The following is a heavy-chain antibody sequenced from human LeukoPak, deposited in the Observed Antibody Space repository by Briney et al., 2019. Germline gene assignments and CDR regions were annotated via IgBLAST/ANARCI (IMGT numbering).Heavy chain of an antibody. D-gene: IGHD2-15*01. V-gene: IGHV3-23*01. Sequence: GGSLRLSCAASGFTFSSYAMSWVRQAPGKGLEWVSAISGSGGSTYYADSVKGRFTISRDNAKNSLYLQMNSLRAEDTAVYYCARAHSTYCSGGSCYLYYFDYWGQGTLVTVSS. CDR3: ARAHSTYCSGGSCYLYYFDY. CDR2: ISGSGGST. J-gene: IGHJ4*02. CDR1: GFTFSSYA.